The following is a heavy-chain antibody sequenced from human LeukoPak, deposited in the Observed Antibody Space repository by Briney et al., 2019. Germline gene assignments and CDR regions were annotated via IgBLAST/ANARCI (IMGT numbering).Heavy chain of an antibody. CDR2: ISSSSSYI. J-gene: IGHJ4*02. D-gene: IGHD3-22*01. V-gene: IGHV3-21*01. CDR3: ARARNPPRMFREHYYDSSGYYPEPFDY. CDR1: GFTLSSYE. Sequence: PGGSLRLSCTASGFTLSSYEMSWIRQAPGKGLEWVSSISSSSSYIYYADSVKGRFTISRDNAKNSLCLQMNSLRAEDTAVYYCARARNPPRMFREHYYDSSGYYPEPFDYWGQGTLVTVSS.